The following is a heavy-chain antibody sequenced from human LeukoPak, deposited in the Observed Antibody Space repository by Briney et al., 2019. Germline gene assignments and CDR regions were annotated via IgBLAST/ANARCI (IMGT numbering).Heavy chain of an antibody. CDR1: GFTVSSSY. V-gene: IGHV3-53*01. CDR3: ARDRSGLYYYYMDV. CDR2: IYSGGST. J-gene: IGHJ6*03. Sequence: GGSLRLSCAASGFTVSSSYMSWVRQAPGKGLEWVSVIYSGGSTYYADSVKGRFTISRDNSKNTLYLQMNSLRAEDTAVYYCARDRSGLYYYYMDVWGKGTTVTVSS.